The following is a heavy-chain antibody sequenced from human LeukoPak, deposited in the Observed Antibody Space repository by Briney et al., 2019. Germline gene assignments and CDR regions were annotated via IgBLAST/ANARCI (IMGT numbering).Heavy chain of an antibody. J-gene: IGHJ4*02. CDR3: ARGGEMATTYTPSDY. D-gene: IGHD5-24*01. CDR1: GYTFTSYY. V-gene: IGHV1-46*01. Sequence: GASVKVSCKASGYTFTSYYMHWVRQAPGQGLEWMGIINPSGGSTSYAQKFQGRVTMTRDTSTSTVYMELSSLRSEDTAVYYCARGGEMATTYTPSDYWGQGTLVTVSS. CDR2: INPSGGST.